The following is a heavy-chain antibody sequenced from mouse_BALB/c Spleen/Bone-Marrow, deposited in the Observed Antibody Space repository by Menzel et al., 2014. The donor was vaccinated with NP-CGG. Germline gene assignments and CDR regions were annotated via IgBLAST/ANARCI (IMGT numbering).Heavy chain of an antibody. CDR3: TRENYGFAY. J-gene: IGHJ3*01. Sequence: QVQLQQSGAELVKPGASVKLSCKASGYTLTSYYMYWVRQRPGQGLEWIGGINPSNGGTNFNEKFKSKATLTVDKSSSTAYMQLSSLTSEDSAVYYCTRENYGFAYWGQGTLVTVSA. CDR1: GYTLTSYY. V-gene: IGHV1S81*02. CDR2: INPSNGGT. D-gene: IGHD1-1*02.